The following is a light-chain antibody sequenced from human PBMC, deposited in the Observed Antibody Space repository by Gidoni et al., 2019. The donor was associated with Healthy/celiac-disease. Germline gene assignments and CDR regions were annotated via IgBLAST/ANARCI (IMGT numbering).Light chain of an antibody. CDR2: AAS. CDR1: QSISSY. CDR3: QQSYSTPRT. J-gene: IGKJ2*01. V-gene: IGKV1-39*01. Sequence: DIQITQSPSSLSASVGDRVTITCRASQSISSYLNWYQQKPGKAPKLLIYAASSLQSGVPSMFSGSGAGTDFTLTISSLQAEDVATYYWQQSYSTPRTFGQGTKLEIK.